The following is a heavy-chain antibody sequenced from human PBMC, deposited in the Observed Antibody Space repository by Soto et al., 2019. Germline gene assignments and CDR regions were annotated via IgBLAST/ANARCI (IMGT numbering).Heavy chain of an antibody. V-gene: IGHV3-48*02. D-gene: IGHD2-15*01. CDR2: ISSSSSTI. CDR3: WRQDCSGGSCYRLGYYFYGLDV. CDR1: GFTFSSYS. Sequence: GGSLRLSRAASGFTFSSYSMTWVRQAPGKGLEWVSYISSSSSTIYYADSVKGRFTISRNNAKNSIYLQMKRLRDEYTAVYYCWRQDCSGGSCYRLGYYFYGLDVWGQGNTVTVSS. J-gene: IGHJ6*01.